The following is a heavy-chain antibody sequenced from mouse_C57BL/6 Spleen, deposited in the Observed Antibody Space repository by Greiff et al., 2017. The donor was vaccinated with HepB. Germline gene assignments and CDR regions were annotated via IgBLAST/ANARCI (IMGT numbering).Heavy chain of an antibody. CDR3: TRGWSYAMDY. D-gene: IGHD2-3*01. Sequence: QVHVKQSGAELVRPGASVTLSCKASGYTFTDYEMHWVKQTPVHGLEWIGAIDPETGGTAYNQKFKGKAILTADKSSSTAYMELRSLTSEDSAVYYCTRGWSYAMDYWGQGTSVTVSS. J-gene: IGHJ4*01. CDR1: GYTFTDYE. V-gene: IGHV1-15*01. CDR2: IDPETGGT.